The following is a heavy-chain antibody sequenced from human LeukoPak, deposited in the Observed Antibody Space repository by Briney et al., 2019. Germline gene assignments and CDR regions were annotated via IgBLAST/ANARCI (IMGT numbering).Heavy chain of an antibody. Sequence: SETLSLTCTVSGGSISSSSYYWGWIRQPPGKGLEWIGSIYYSGSTYYNPSLKSRVTISVDTSKNQFSLKLSSVTAADTAVYYWASNRAYSSSPVDYWGQGTLVTVSS. CDR3: ASNRAYSSSPVDY. CDR1: GGSISSSSYY. CDR2: IYYSGST. J-gene: IGHJ4*02. D-gene: IGHD6-6*01. V-gene: IGHV4-39*07.